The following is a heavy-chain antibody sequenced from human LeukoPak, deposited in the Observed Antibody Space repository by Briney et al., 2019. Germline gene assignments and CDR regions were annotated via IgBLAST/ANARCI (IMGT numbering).Heavy chain of an antibody. CDR3: ASFLSARTIDY. Sequence: GGSLRLSCAASGFTFSSHGMHWVRQAPGKGLEWVAFIRYDGSNKYYADSVKGRFTISRDNSKNTLYLQMNSLRAEDTAVYYCASFLSARTIDYWGQGTLVTVSS. CDR2: IRYDGSNK. D-gene: IGHD6-25*01. V-gene: IGHV3-30*02. CDR1: GFTFSSHG. J-gene: IGHJ4*02.